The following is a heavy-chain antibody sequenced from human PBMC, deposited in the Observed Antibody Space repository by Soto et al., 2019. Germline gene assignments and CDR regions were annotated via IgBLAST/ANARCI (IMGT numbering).Heavy chain of an antibody. D-gene: IGHD6-19*01. CDR2: IYWDDDK. CDR3: AHSRSSGWVPVGYFDY. Sequence: QITLKESGPTLVKHTETLTLTCTFSGFSLSTSGVGVGWIRQPPGKALEWLALIYWDDDKRYSPSLKSRLTITKDTSKNQVVLTMTNMDPVDTATYYCAHSRSSGWVPVGYFDYWGQGTLVTVSS. J-gene: IGHJ4*02. CDR1: GFSLSTSGVG. V-gene: IGHV2-5*02.